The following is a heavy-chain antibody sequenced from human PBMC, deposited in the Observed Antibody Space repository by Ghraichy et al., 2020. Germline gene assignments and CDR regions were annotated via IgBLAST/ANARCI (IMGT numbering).Heavy chain of an antibody. D-gene: IGHD5-12*01. Sequence: ESLNISCTVSGGSISSSSYYWGWIRQPPGKGLEWIGSIYYDGFGNIYNSGSTYYNPSLKSRVTISVDTPKNQFSLKLRSVTAADSAVYYCAKRLATVQRYYYYGMDVWGQGTTVTVSS. CDR3: AKRLATVQRYYYYGMDV. CDR2: IYYDGFGNIYNSGST. J-gene: IGHJ6*02. CDR1: GGSISSSSYY. V-gene: IGHV4-39*01.